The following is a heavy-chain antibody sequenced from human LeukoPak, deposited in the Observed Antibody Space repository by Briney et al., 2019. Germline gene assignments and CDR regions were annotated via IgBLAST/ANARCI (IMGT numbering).Heavy chain of an antibody. J-gene: IGHJ5*02. D-gene: IGHD3-3*01. Sequence: ASVTVSCKASGYTFTSYDINWVRQAPGQGREWMGWMNPNSGNTVYAQKFQGRVTMTRNTSISTAYMELSSLRSEDTAVYYCARGLRSIITIFGVVTHNWFDPWGQGTLVTVSS. CDR3: ARGLRSIITIFGVVTHNWFDP. V-gene: IGHV1-8*01. CDR2: MNPNSGNT. CDR1: GYTFTSYD.